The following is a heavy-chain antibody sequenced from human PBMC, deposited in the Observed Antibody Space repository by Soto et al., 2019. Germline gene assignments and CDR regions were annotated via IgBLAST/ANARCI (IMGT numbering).Heavy chain of an antibody. CDR3: ARESEDLSSNLDY. Sequence: GSLRLSCAASGFTFTRYSMNWVRQAPGKGLEWVASISSTTNYIYYGESLKGRLTISRGNAKNSMYLQMNTLRAEDTAVYYCARESEDLSSNLDYWGQGTLVTVSS. CDR2: ISSTTNYI. J-gene: IGHJ4*02. V-gene: IGHV3-21*06. CDR1: GFTFTRYS.